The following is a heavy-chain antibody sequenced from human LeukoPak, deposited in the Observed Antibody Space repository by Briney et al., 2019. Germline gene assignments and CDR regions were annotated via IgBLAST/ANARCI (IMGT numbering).Heavy chain of an antibody. CDR1: GFTFGAYA. J-gene: IGHJ6*02. V-gene: IGHV3-43*02. CDR2: INKDGDAT. D-gene: IGHD1-26*01. Sequence: GRSLRLSCTASGFTFGAYAMHWDRQAPGKGLELVSFINKDGDATYYADSVNGRFTISRDNSKNSLYLQMNSLRSEDSALYYCATWAFYHGLDAWGQGTTVTASS. CDR3: ATWAFYHGLDA.